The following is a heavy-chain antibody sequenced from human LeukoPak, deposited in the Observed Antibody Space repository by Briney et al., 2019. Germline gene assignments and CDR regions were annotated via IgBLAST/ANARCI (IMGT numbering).Heavy chain of an antibody. V-gene: IGHV3-30*03. D-gene: IGHD6-19*01. CDR1: GFTFRNYA. Sequence: GGSLRLSCAVSGFTFRNYASHWVRQAPGKGLEWVAFISYDGNDQYYADSVEGRFTISRDNSKNTRFLQMNSLRAEDTAVYFCASQAGYSSGWAPVYWGQGTPVTVSS. CDR3: ASQAGYSSGWAPVY. CDR2: ISYDGNDQ. J-gene: IGHJ4*02.